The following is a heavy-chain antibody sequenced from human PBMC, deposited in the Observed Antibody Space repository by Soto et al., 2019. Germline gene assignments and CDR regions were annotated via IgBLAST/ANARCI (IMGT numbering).Heavy chain of an antibody. V-gene: IGHV4-59*08. D-gene: IGHD2-21*01. CDR1: GGSISSYY. J-gene: IGHJ4*02. CDR2: IYYSGST. Sequence: SETLSLTCAVSGGSISSYYWSWLRQPPGKGLEWIGYIYYSGSTNYNPSLKSRVTISVDTSKNQFSLKLSSVTAADTAVYYCARLRDWTYFGYWGQGTLVTVSP. CDR3: ARLRDWTYFGY.